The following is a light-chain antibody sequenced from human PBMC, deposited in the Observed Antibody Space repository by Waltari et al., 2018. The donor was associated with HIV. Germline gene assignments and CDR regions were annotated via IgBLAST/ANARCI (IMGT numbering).Light chain of an antibody. CDR3: AAWDDSLTGSHVI. Sequence: QSVLSQPPSASGTPGQRVTISCSGSRSNIGRNTVHWYQQLPGTAPKLLIYSNSQRPPGVPDRCSGSKSGTSASLAISGLQAEDEAEYYCAAWDDSLTGSHVIFGGGTKLTVL. J-gene: IGLJ2*01. V-gene: IGLV1-44*01. CDR2: SNS. CDR1: RSNIGRNT.